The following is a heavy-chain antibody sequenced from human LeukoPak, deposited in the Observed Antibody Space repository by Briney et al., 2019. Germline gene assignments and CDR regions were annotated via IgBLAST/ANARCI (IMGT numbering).Heavy chain of an antibody. CDR1: GFTFSTYA. V-gene: IGHV3-23*01. CDR3: AKHTNYYDSGGSPLSYYYYGMDV. J-gene: IGHJ6*02. CDR2: ISGDGGHT. D-gene: IGHD3-22*01. Sequence: GGSLRLSCAASGFTFSTYATSWVRQAPGKGLEWVSAISGDGGHTYYADSVKGRFTISRDNSKNTLSPQMNSLRAEDTAVYYCAKHTNYYDSGGSPLSYYYYGMDVWGQGTTVTVSS.